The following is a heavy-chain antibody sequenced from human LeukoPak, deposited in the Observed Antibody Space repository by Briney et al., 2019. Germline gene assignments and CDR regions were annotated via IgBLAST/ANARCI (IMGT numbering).Heavy chain of an antibody. Sequence: GGSLRLSCAASGFTFKYYGMHWVRQAPGKGLEWVAFIRYDGTHQCNEDSVKGRFTISRDNSRNTLDLQMSGLRPEQTAMYFCARDGVASSDFWGQGTLVTVPS. CDR3: ARDGVASSDF. V-gene: IGHV3-30*02. D-gene: IGHD2-15*01. J-gene: IGHJ4*02. CDR2: IRYDGTHQ. CDR1: GFTFKYYG.